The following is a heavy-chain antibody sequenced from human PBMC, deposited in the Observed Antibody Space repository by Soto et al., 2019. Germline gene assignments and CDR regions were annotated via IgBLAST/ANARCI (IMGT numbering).Heavy chain of an antibody. Sequence: GGSLRLSCEASGFTFSNYDMSWVRQAPGKGLEWVSAISGSGGSTYYADSVKGRFTISRDNSKNTLYLQMNSLRAEDTAVYYCAKDFRHLVVVPISWGQGTLVTVSS. CDR3: AKDFRHLVVVPIS. D-gene: IGHD2-2*01. CDR2: ISGSGGST. CDR1: GFTFSNYD. J-gene: IGHJ4*02. V-gene: IGHV3-23*01.